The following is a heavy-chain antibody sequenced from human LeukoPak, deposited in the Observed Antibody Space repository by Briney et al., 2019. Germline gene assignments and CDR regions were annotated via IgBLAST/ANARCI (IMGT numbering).Heavy chain of an antibody. D-gene: IGHD6-6*01. CDR1: GGSISSSSYY. CDR3: ARFARGPIAAWDY. J-gene: IGHJ4*02. CDR2: IYYSGST. V-gene: IGHV4-39*01. Sequence: SETLSLTCTVSGGSISSSSYYWGWIRQPPGKGLEWIGSIYYSGSTYYNPSLKSRVTISVDTSKNQFSLKLRSVTAADTAVYYCARFARGPIAAWDYWGQGTLVTVSS.